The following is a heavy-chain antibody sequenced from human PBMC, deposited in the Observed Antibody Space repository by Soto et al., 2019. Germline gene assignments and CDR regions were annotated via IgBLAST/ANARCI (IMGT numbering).Heavy chain of an antibody. CDR2: IDPSDSYT. J-gene: IGHJ6*02. D-gene: IGHD2-2*01. CDR3: ARHVEYCSSTSCYYYGMDV. V-gene: IGHV5-10-1*01. Sequence: GESLKISCKGSGYSFTSYWISWVRQMPGKGLEWMGRIDPSDSYTNYSPSFQGHVTISADKSISTAYLQWSSLKASDTAMYYCARHVEYCSSTSCYYYGMDVWGQGTTVTVSS. CDR1: GYSFTSYW.